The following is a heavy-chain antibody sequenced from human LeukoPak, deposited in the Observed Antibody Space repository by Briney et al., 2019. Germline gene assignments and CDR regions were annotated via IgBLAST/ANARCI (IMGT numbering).Heavy chain of an antibody. CDR2: ISHDGSDK. J-gene: IGHJ4*02. CDR3: ARGSYWNS. D-gene: IGHD1-26*01. CDR1: GFTFHDYA. Sequence: GGSLRLSCTSSGFTFHDYALHWVRQAPDKGLEWVAVISHDGSDKYYRDSVKGRLTISRDNSKNTLYLQMNSLRTEDTALYYCARGSYWNSWGQGTLVTVSS. V-gene: IGHV3-30*04.